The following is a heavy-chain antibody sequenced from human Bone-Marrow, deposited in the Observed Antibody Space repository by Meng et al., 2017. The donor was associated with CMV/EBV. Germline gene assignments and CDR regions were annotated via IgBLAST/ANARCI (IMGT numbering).Heavy chain of an antibody. V-gene: IGHV3-74*01. J-gene: IGHJ6*02. CDR3: TREGSSAWSDYYGLDV. D-gene: IGHD6-19*01. CDR1: GFTFRRYW. CDR2: INSDGSIT. Sequence: GGSLRLSCAASGFTFRRYWMRWVRQAPGKGLVWVSRINSDGSITNYADSVKGRLTISRDNAKNTLDLQMNSLRTEDTAVYYCTREGSSAWSDYYGLDVWGQGTTVTFSS.